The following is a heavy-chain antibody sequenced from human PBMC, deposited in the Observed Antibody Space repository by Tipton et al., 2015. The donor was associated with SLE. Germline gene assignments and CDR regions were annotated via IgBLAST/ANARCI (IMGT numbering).Heavy chain of an antibody. Sequence: SLRLSCAASGFTFNNYAMGWVRQAPGKGLEWVSVIYSGGSNAYYADSVKGRFTISRDNSKNTLYLQMNGLRAEDTAVYYCAKDAQPIDYYYYYMDVWGKGTTVTVSS. CDR3: AKDAQPIDYYYYYMDV. J-gene: IGHJ6*03. V-gene: IGHV3-23*03. D-gene: IGHD2-21*01. CDR1: GFTFNNYA. CDR2: IYSGGSNA.